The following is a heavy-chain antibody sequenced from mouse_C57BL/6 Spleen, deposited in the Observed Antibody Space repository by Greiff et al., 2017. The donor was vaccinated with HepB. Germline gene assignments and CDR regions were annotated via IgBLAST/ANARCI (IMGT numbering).Heavy chain of an antibody. V-gene: IGHV5-16*01. CDR1: GFTFSDYY. CDR3: ARVRGYYGSSYWYFDV. CDR2: INYDGSST. Sequence: EVKLVESEGGLVQPGSSMKLSCTASGFTFSDYYMAWVRQVPEKGLEWVANINYDGSSTYYLDSLKSRFIISRDNAKNILYLQMSSLKSEDTATYYGARVRGYYGSSYWYFDVWGTGTTVTVSS. D-gene: IGHD1-1*01. J-gene: IGHJ1*03.